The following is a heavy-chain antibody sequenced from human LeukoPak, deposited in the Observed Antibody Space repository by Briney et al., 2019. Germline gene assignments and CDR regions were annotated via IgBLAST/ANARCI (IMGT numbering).Heavy chain of an antibody. V-gene: IGHV1-18*04. Sequence: ASVKVSCKASGYTFTGYYMNWVRQAPGQGLEWMGWISAYNGNTNYAQKLQGRVTMTTDTSTSTAYMELRSLRSDDTAVYYCATTPKRRTFGYYMDVWGKGTTVTISS. CDR1: GYTFTGYY. CDR2: ISAYNGNT. CDR3: ATTPKRRTFGYYMDV. D-gene: IGHD3-3*01. J-gene: IGHJ6*03.